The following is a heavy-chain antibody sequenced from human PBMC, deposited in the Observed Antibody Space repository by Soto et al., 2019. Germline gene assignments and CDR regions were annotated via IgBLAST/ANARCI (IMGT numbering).Heavy chain of an antibody. V-gene: IGHV4-39*01. Sequence: SETLSLTCTVSGGSISSSSYYWGWIRQPPGKGLEWIGSIYYSRSTYYNPSLKSRVTISVDTSKNQFSLKLSSATAADTAVYYCARHEWTYYDILTGSYGMDVWGQGTTVTVSS. J-gene: IGHJ6*02. D-gene: IGHD3-9*01. CDR3: ARHEWTYYDILTGSYGMDV. CDR1: GGSISSSSYY. CDR2: IYYSRST.